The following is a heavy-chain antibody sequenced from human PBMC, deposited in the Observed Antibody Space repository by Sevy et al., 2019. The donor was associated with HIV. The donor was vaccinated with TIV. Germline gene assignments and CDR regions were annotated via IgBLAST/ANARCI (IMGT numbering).Heavy chain of an antibody. Sequence: KQSQTLSLTCAISGDSVSSNSAAWNWIRQSPSRGLEWLGRTYYRSKWSNDYAVSVKSRITINPDTSKNQFSLQLNSVTPEDTAVYYCAREEGGLKQLVLYYYYGMDVWGQGTTVTVSS. V-gene: IGHV6-1*01. CDR3: AREEGGLKQLVLYYYYGMDV. D-gene: IGHD6-6*01. CDR2: TYYRSKWSN. J-gene: IGHJ6*02. CDR1: GDSVSSNSAA.